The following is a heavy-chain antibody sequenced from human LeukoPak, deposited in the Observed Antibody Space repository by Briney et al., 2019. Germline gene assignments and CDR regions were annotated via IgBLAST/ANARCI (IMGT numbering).Heavy chain of an antibody. CDR3: ARSGKLYQLLVGYYYYGMDV. V-gene: IGHV6-1*01. Sequence: SQTLSLTCAISGDIVSSNSAAWNWIRQSPSRGLEWLGRTYYRSKWYNDYAVSVKSRITINPDTSKNQFSLQLNSVTPEDTAVYYCARSGKLYQLLVGYYYYGMDVWGQGSTVTVSS. D-gene: IGHD2-2*01. J-gene: IGHJ6*02. CDR2: TYYRSKWYN. CDR1: GDIVSSNSAA.